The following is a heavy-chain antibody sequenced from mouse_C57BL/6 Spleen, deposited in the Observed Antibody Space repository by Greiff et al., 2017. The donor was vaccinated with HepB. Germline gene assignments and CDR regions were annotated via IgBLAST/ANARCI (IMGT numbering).Heavy chain of an antibody. CDR1: GYTFTSYW. D-gene: IGHD3-1*01. Sequence: QVHVKQPGAELVKPGASVKMSCKASGYTFTSYWITWVKQRPGQGLEWIGDIYPGSGSTNYNEKFKSKATLTVDTSSSTAYMQLSSLTSEDSAVYYCARKGLYYYAMDYWGQGTSVTVSS. J-gene: IGHJ4*01. V-gene: IGHV1-55*01. CDR3: ARKGLYYYAMDY. CDR2: IYPGSGST.